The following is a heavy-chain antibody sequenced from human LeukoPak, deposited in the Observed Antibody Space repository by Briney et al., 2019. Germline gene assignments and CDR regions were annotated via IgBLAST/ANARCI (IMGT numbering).Heavy chain of an antibody. CDR3: AREWPDSSSHN. V-gene: IGHV4-61*02. D-gene: IGHD6-6*01. J-gene: IGHJ4*02. Sequence: PSETLSLTCTVSGGSISSGSYYWSWIRQPAGKGLEWIGRIYTSGNTNYNPSLKSRVTISVDTSKNQFSLKLSSVTAADTAVYYCAREWPDSSSHNWGQGTLVTVSS. CDR1: GGSISSGSYY. CDR2: IYTSGNT.